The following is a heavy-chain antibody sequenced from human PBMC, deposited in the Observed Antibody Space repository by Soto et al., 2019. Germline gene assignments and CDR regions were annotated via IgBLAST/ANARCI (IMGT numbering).Heavy chain of an antibody. CDR1: GYTFTSYA. CDR3: ARDGRSNILTGYLDY. D-gene: IGHD3-9*01. V-gene: IGHV1-3*04. Sequence: GASVKVSCKASGYTFTSYAMHWVRQAPGQRLEWMGWINTGNGDTKYSQKFQGGVTITRDTSASTAYMELSSLRSEDTAVYYCARDGRSNILTGYLDYWGQGTQVTVSS. CDR2: INTGNGDT. J-gene: IGHJ4*02.